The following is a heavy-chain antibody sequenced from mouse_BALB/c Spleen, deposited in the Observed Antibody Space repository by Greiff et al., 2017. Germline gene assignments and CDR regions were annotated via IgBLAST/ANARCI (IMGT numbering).Heavy chain of an antibody. Sequence: VQLQQSGPELVKPGASVKISCKASGYTFTDYNMHWVKQSHGKSLEWIGYIYPYNGGTGYNQKFKSKATLTVDNSSSTAYMELRSLTSEDSAVYSCVKCDWDKGFEYWGQGTPLTVS. V-gene: IGHV1S29*02. CDR3: VKCDWDKGFEY. CDR1: GYTFTDYN. CDR2: IYPYNGGT. J-gene: IGHJ2*01. D-gene: IGHD4-1*01.